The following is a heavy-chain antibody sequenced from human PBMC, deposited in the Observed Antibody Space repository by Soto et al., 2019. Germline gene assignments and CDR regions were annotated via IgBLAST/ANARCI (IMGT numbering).Heavy chain of an antibody. Sequence: QVQLHQWGAGLLKPSETLSVTCAVYGGSFSGYYWRWIRQPPGKGLEWIGEIGHRGSTIYNPSLEGRVTISEDSSNNQFSLKLNSVTAADTAVYYCARHGGYYFDYWGQGAPVTVSS. D-gene: IGHD3-16*01. CDR2: IGHRGST. CDR3: ARHGGYYFDY. J-gene: IGHJ4*02. CDR1: GGSFSGYY. V-gene: IGHV4-34*01.